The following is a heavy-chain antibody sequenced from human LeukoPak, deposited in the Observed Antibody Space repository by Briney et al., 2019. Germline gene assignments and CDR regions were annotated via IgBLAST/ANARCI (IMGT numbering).Heavy chain of an antibody. V-gene: IGHV4-4*07. D-gene: IGHD5-24*01. CDR3: TRGPQGRDGYTIDY. CDR1: GGSISSNY. J-gene: IGHJ4*02. CDR2: IYTSGSTRST. Sequence: SETLSLTCTVSGGSISSNYWSWIRQSAGKGLEWIGRIYTSGSTRSTNYNASLKSRVTMSVDTSKNQFSLKLSSVTAADTAVYYCTRGPQGRDGYTIDYWGQGTLVTVSS.